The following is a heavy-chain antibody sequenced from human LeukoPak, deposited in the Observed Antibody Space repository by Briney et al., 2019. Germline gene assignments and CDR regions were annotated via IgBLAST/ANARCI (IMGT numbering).Heavy chain of an antibody. V-gene: IGHV1-69*13. CDR2: IIPIFGTA. CDR3: ARGWFRREFDY. CDR1: GYTFTSYG. Sequence: SVKVSCKASGYTFTSYGISWVRQAPGQGLEWMGGIIPIFGTANYAQKFQGRVTITADESTSTAYMELSSLRSDDTAVYYCARGWFRREFDYWGQGTLVTVSS. D-gene: IGHD2-15*01. J-gene: IGHJ4*02.